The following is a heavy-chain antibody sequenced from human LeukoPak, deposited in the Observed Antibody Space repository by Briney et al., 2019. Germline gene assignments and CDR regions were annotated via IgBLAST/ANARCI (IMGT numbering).Heavy chain of an antibody. CDR1: GFTVSAYS. Sequence: GESLRLSCAASGFTVSAYSMGWVRQATGKGLEWLSLIYSGDRTYHADSVKGRFTVSRDDSENTLSLQMNSLRVEDTALHFCARVVGASHHTVDYWGQGALVTVSS. V-gene: IGHV3-53*01. J-gene: IGHJ4*02. CDR3: ARVVGASHHTVDY. D-gene: IGHD1-26*01. CDR2: IYSGDRT.